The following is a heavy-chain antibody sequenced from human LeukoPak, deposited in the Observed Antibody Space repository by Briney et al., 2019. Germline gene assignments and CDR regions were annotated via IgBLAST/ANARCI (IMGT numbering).Heavy chain of an antibody. J-gene: IGHJ4*02. D-gene: IGHD3-10*01. Sequence: SQTLSLTCTVSGDSISSGDYYWSWIRQPAGKGLEWIGRISSSGSTNYNPSLKSRVTISVDTSKNQFSLKLSSVTAADTAVYYCARQARTFYGSGSQSDYWGQGTLVTVSS. V-gene: IGHV4-61*02. CDR1: GDSISSGDYY. CDR2: ISSSGST. CDR3: ARQARTFYGSGSQSDY.